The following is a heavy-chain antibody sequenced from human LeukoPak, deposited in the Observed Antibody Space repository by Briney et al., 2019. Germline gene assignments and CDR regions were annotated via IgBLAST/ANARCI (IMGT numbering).Heavy chain of an antibody. J-gene: IGHJ4*02. V-gene: IGHV3-23*01. Sequence: GGSLRLSCAASGFTFSSYRMNWVRQAPGKGLEWVSVISGGGGSTYYADSVKGRFTISRDNSKNTLYLQMNSLRAEDTAVYYCAKIIGRYYGSGSYSDYWGQGTLVTVSS. D-gene: IGHD3-10*01. CDR1: GFTFSSYR. CDR2: ISGGGGST. CDR3: AKIIGRYYGSGSYSDY.